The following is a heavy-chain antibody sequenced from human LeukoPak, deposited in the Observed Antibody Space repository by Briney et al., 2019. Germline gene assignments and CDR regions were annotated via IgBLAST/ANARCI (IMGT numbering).Heavy chain of an antibody. Sequence: GSSVKVSCKASGGTFSSYVISWVRQAPGQGLEWMGGIIPILGTANYAQKFQGRVTITADESTSTAYMELSSLRSEDTAVYYCARDDCSSTSCYPPRYYYMDVWGKGTTVTVSS. V-gene: IGHV1-69*01. CDR3: ARDDCSSTSCYPPRYYYMDV. CDR1: GGTFSSYV. D-gene: IGHD2-2*01. J-gene: IGHJ6*03. CDR2: IIPILGTA.